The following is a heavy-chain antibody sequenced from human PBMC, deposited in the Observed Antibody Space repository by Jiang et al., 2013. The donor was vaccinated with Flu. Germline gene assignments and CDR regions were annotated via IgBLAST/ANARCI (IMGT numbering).Heavy chain of an antibody. D-gene: IGHD3-22*01. Sequence: LEWIGEINHSGSTNYNPSLRSRVTISVDTSKNQFSLKLSSVTAADTAVYYCARGAVVVVMFDYWGQGTLVTVSS. CDR3: ARGAVVVVMFDY. V-gene: IGHV4-34*01. CDR2: INHSGST. J-gene: IGHJ4*02.